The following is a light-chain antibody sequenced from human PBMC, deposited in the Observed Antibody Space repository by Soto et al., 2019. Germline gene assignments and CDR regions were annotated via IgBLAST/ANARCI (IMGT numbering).Light chain of an antibody. CDR3: LRYNAFSQT. CDR2: DAS. Sequence: DIQMTQSPSTLSASVGDRVTITCQASQSMNDWLAWYQQKPGKAPKVLIYDASSLQTGVPSRFSGSGSGTDFTLTIDSLQPDDVATYYCLRYNAFSQTFGQGTKVDIK. CDR1: QSMNDW. V-gene: IGKV1-5*01. J-gene: IGKJ1*01.